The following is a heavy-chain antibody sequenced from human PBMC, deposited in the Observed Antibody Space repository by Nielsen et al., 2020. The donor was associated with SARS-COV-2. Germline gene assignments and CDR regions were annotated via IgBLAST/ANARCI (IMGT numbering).Heavy chain of an antibody. V-gene: IGHV3-7*01. Sequence: GESLKISCAASGFTVSSNYMSWVRQAPGKGLEWVANIKQDGSEKYYVDSVKGRFTISRDNAKNSLYLQMNSLRAEDTAVYYCATIVDIVALAGYGMDVWGQGTTVTVSS. CDR2: IKQDGSEK. D-gene: IGHD5-12*01. CDR3: ATIVDIVALAGYGMDV. J-gene: IGHJ6*02. CDR1: GFTVSSNY.